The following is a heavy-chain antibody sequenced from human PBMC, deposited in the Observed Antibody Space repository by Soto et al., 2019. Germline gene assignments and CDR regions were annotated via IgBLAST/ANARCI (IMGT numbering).Heavy chain of an antibody. CDR3: AREAAAPGNWFDP. CDR1: GGSISSGGYY. V-gene: IGHV4-31*03. D-gene: IGHD6-13*01. J-gene: IGHJ5*02. CDR2: IYYSGST. Sequence: SGTLSLTCTVSGGSISSGGYYWSWIRQHPGKGLEWIGYIYYSGSTYYNPSLKSRVTISVDTSKNQFSLKLSSVTAADTAVYYCAREAAAPGNWFDPWGQGTLVTVSS.